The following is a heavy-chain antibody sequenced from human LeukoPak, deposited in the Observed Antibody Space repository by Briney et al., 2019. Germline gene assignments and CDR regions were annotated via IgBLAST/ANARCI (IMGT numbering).Heavy chain of an antibody. D-gene: IGHD5-18*01. V-gene: IGHV4-38-2*01. Sequence: GSLRLSCAASGFTFSSYAMSWVRQAPGKGLEWIGNIYYSGSTYYNPSLKSRVTISVDTSKNQFSLKLSSVTAADTAVYYCATLGYSYGTDYWGQGTLVTVSS. CDR3: ATLGYSYGTDY. J-gene: IGHJ4*02. CDR1: GFTFSSYA. CDR2: IYYSGST.